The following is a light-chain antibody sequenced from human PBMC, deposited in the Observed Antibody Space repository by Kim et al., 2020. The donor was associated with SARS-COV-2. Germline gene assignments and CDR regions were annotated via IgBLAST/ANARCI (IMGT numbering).Light chain of an antibody. J-gene: IGKJ1*01. V-gene: IGKV1-5*01. CDR1: QGLNKW. Sequence: ASVGDRATIPCRARQGLNKWLAWYQLKPGEATQLLYYDASTLRGGVPSRFSGSGSGTESILTISSLQPDDFATYHCLHYNRLWTFGQGTKVDIK. CDR2: DAS. CDR3: LHYNRLWT.